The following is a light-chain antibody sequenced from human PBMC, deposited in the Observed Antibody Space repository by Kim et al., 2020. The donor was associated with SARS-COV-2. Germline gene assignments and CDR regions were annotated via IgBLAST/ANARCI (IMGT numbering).Light chain of an antibody. CDR1: QSVARN. CDR3: QQYNNWPPVYS. CDR2: VAS. V-gene: IGKV3-15*01. J-gene: IGKJ2*01. Sequence: SPGERATLSCRASQSVARNLAWYQQKPGQAPRLLIYVASTRATGIPARFSGSGSGTEFTLTISNLQSEDLGIYYCQQYNNWPPVYSFGQGTKLEIK.